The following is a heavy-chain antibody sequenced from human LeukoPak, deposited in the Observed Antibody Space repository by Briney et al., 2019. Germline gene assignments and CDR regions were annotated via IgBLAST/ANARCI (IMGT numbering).Heavy chain of an antibody. CDR1: GITFSSYG. CDR2: ISSSGTTI. D-gene: IGHD1-26*01. J-gene: IGHJ4*02. CDR3: ARRRDSGSLQHFDY. V-gene: IGHV3-48*04. Sequence: QPGGALRLSCAASGITFSSYGMSWIRQAPGKGLEWVSYISSSGTTIYYADSVKGRFTISRDNAKNSLYLQMNSLRAEDTAVYYCARRRDSGSLQHFDYWGQGTLVTVSS.